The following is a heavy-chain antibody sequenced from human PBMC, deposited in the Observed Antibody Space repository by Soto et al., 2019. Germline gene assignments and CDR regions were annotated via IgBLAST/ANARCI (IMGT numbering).Heavy chain of an antibody. J-gene: IGHJ3*02. Sequence: EVQLLESGGGLVQPGGSLRLSCAASGFTFSSYAMSWVRQAPGKGLEWVSAISGSGGSTYYADSVKGRFTISRDNSKNTLYLQMNSLRAEDTAVYYCAKGALGYDSKVYYDGFDIWGQGPMVTVSS. V-gene: IGHV3-23*01. D-gene: IGHD3-22*01. CDR1: GFTFSSYA. CDR2: ISGSGGST. CDR3: AKGALGYDSKVYYDGFDI.